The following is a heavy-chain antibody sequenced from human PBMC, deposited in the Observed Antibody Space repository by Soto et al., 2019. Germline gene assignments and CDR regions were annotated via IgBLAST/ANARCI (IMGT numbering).Heavy chain of an antibody. V-gene: IGHV1-18*01. Sequence: QVHLVQSGAEVKKPGASVKVSCKGSGYAFTTYGITWVRQAPGQGLEWMGWISAHNGNTNCAQRRQGRVTVTRDTSTSTAYMELWSLRSDDTAVYYCARGRDGGYWGQGALVTVSS. CDR2: ISAHNGNT. D-gene: IGHD3-10*01. J-gene: IGHJ4*02. CDR3: ARGRDGGY. CDR1: GYAFTTYG.